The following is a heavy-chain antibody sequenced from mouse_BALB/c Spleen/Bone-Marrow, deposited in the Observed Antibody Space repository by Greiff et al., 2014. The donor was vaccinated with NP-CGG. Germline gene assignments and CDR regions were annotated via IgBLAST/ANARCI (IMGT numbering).Heavy chain of an antibody. CDR1: GFTFSSFG. CDR2: ISSGSSTI. D-gene: IGHD3-3*01. CDR3: TRSGTLGAMDY. V-gene: IGHV5-17*02. J-gene: IGHJ4*01. Sequence: DVHLVESGGGLVQPGGSRKLSCAASGFTFSSFGMHWVRQAPEKGLEWVAYISSGSSTIYYADTMKGRFTISRDNPKNTLFLQMTSLRSEDTAMYYCTRSGTLGAMDYWGQGTSVPVSS.